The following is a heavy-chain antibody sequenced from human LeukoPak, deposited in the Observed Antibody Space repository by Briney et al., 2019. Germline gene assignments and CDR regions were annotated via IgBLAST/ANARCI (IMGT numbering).Heavy chain of an antibody. CDR2: INPSGGST. J-gene: IGHJ4*02. CDR1: GYTFTSYY. Sequence: RASVKVSCTASGYTFTSYYMHWVRQAPGQGLEWMGIINPSGGSTSYAQKFQGRVTMTRDMSTSTVYMELSSLRSEDTAVYYCARDLGGQLWLLFWGQGTLVTVSS. V-gene: IGHV1-46*01. D-gene: IGHD5-18*01. CDR3: ARDLGGQLWLLF.